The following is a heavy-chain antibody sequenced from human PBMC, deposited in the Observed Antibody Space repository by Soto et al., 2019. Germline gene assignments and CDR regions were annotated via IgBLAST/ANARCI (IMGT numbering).Heavy chain of an antibody. CDR3: AKDQPPPYVVPAGFYYGMDV. Sequence: GGSLRLSCAASGFTFSSYAMSWVRQAPGKGLEWVSAISGSGGSTYYADSVKGRFTISRDNSKKTLYLQMNSLRAEDTAVYYCAKDQPPPYVVPAGFYYGMDVWGQGTTVTVSS. CDR1: GFTFSSYA. CDR2: ISGSGGST. D-gene: IGHD2-2*01. J-gene: IGHJ6*02. V-gene: IGHV3-23*01.